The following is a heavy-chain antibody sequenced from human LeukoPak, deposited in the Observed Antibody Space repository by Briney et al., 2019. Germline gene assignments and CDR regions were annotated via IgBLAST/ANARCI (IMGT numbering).Heavy chain of an antibody. CDR1: GFTFSSYG. V-gene: IGHV3-30*02. CDR3: ARVVPAVRAFDI. J-gene: IGHJ3*02. D-gene: IGHD2-2*01. Sequence: GGSLRLSCEASGFTFSSYGMLWVRQAPGKGLEWVAFIRYDGSNKYYADSVKGRFTISRDNSKNTLYLQMSSLRAEDTAVYYCARVVPAVRAFDIWGQGTMVTVSS. CDR2: IRYDGSNK.